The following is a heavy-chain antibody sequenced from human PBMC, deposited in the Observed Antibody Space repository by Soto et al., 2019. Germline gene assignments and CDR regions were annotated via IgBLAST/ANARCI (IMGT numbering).Heavy chain of an antibody. Sequence: SETLSLTCAVSGGSFSGNYWTWIRQPPGKGLEWIGEFSDSGSTNYNPSLKSRVTTSEDMSKSQFSLKLSSVTAADTAVYYCARGNFYYGMDVWGQGTTVTVSS. CDR3: ARGNFYYGMDV. CDR1: GGSFSGNY. CDR2: FSDSGST. J-gene: IGHJ6*02. V-gene: IGHV4-34*01.